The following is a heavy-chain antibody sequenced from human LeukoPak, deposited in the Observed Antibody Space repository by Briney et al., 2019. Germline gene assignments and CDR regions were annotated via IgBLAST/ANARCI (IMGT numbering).Heavy chain of an antibody. V-gene: IGHV3-30*18. Sequence: GRSLRLSCAASGFTFSSYGMHWVRQAPGKGLEWVSVISYEGSNKYYADSVKGGFTISRDNSKNTLYLQMNSLRAEDTAVYYCAKDSYYDSSGYYSVFDYWGQGTLVTVSS. D-gene: IGHD3-22*01. CDR3: AKDSYYDSSGYYSVFDY. CDR2: ISYEGSNK. J-gene: IGHJ4*02. CDR1: GFTFSSYG.